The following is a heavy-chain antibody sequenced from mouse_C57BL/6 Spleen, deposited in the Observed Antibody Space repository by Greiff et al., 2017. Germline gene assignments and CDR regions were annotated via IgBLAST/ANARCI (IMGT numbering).Heavy chain of an antibody. J-gene: IGHJ3*01. V-gene: IGHV5-17*01. Sequence: EVMLVESGGGLVKPGGSLKLSCAASGFTFSDYGMHWVRQAPEKGLEWVAYISSGSSTIYYADTVKGRFTISRDNAKNTLFLQMTSLRSEDTAMYYCARGPDGGFAYWGQGTLVTVSA. CDR3: ARGPDGGFAY. CDR1: GFTFSDYG. CDR2: ISSGSSTI.